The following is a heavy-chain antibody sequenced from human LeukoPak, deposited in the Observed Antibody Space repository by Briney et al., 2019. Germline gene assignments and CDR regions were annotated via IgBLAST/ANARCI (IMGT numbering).Heavy chain of an antibody. CDR3: TRDMIRGVPDYIDY. D-gene: IGHD3-10*01. CDR1: GFTFSSYS. Sequence: GGSLRLSCAASGFTFSSYSMNWVRQAPGKGLEWVSSISSSSSYIYYADSVKGRFTISRVNSKSTLYLQMNSLRIEDTGFYYCTRDMIRGVPDYIDYWGQGTLVTVSS. V-gene: IGHV3-21*03. CDR2: ISSSSSYI. J-gene: IGHJ4*02.